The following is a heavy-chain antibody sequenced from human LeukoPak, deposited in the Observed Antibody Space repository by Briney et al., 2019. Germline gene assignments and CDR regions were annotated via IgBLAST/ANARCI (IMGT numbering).Heavy chain of an antibody. CDR2: IKQDGSEK. CDR3: AKEVAVAGISYFDY. Sequence: GGSLRLSCAASGFTFSSYWMSWVRQAPGKGLEWVANIKQDGSEKYYVDSVKGRFTISRDNAKNTLYLQMNSLRAEDTAVYYCAKEVAVAGISYFDYWGQGTLVTVSS. V-gene: IGHV3-7*03. D-gene: IGHD6-19*01. CDR1: GFTFSSYW. J-gene: IGHJ4*02.